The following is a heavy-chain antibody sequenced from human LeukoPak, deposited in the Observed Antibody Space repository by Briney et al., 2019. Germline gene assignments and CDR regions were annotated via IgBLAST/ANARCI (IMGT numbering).Heavy chain of an antibody. V-gene: IGHV3-23*01. Sequence: GGSLRLSCAASGFTFSTYGMSWVRQAPGKGLEWVSPIGSGGKTYYADSVEGRFTISRDNSKNTLYLQMNSLRAEDTAVYYCAKKYARTAYYFDNWGQGTLVTVSS. CDR1: GFTFSTYG. CDR3: AKKYARTAYYFDN. CDR2: IGSGGKT. J-gene: IGHJ4*02. D-gene: IGHD2-8*01.